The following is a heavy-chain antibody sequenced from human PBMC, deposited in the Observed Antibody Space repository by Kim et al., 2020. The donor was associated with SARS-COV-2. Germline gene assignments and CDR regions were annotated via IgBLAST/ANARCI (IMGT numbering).Heavy chain of an antibody. D-gene: IGHD1-7*01. Sequence: ASVKVSCKASGYTFTSYAIHWVRQATGQGLEWMGWINPDSGNTRYAQKFQGRVTITRNTSVTTAYMELSNLRSEDTAVYYCARGNRTGTPLTCFDPSG. CDR2: INPDSGNT. J-gene: IGHJ5*02. CDR1: GYTFTSYA. V-gene: IGHV1-8*03. CDR3: ARGNRTGTPLTCFDP.